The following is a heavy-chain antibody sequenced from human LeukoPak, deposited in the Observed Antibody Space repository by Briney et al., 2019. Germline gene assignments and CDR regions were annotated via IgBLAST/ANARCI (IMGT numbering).Heavy chain of an antibody. J-gene: IGHJ5*02. CDR1: GYTFTSYY. CDR3: ARETSVVVAPEYNWFDP. CDR2: INPSGGST. Sequence: GASVKVSCKASGYTFTSYYMHWVRQAPGQGLEWMGIINPSGGSTSYAQKFQGRVTMTRDTSTSTVYMELSSLRSEDTAVYYCARETSVVVAPEYNWFDPWGQGTLVTVSS. D-gene: IGHD2-15*01. V-gene: IGHV1-46*01.